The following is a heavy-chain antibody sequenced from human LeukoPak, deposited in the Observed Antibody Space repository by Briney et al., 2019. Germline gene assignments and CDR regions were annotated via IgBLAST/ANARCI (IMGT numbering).Heavy chain of an antibody. CDR1: GGSISSGGYY. J-gene: IGHJ4*02. V-gene: IGHV4-31*11. D-gene: IGHD3-22*01. Sequence: SETLSLTCAVSGGSISSGGYYWSWIRQHPGKGLEWIGYIYYSGSTYYNPSLKSRVTISVDTSKNQFSLKLSSVTAADTAVYYCARGSYDSSGYYLSFGYWGQGTLVTVSS. CDR2: IYYSGST. CDR3: ARGSYDSSGYYLSFGY.